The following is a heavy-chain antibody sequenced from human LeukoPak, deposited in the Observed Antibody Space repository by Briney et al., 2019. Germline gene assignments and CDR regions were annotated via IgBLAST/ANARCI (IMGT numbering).Heavy chain of an antibody. CDR2: ISTSSSTI. D-gene: IGHD1-1*01. V-gene: IGHV3-48*02. CDR3: ARKTGAIDY. J-gene: IGHJ4*02. Sequence: GGSLRLSCAAPGFTFSSYAMSWVRQAPGKGLEWVSHISTSSSTIYYADSVKGRFTISRDNAKNSLYLQMNSLRDEDTAVYYCARKTGAIDYWGQGTLVTVSS. CDR1: GFTFSSYA.